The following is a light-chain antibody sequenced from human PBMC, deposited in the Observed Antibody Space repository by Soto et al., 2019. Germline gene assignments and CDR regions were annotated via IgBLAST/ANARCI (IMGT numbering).Light chain of an antibody. CDR2: EVT. CDR3: TSYTSSSTQV. Sequence: QSVLTQPASVSGSPGQSITISCTGTSSDVGGYDYVSWYQQHPGTAPRLIIFEVTNRPSGLSNRFSGSKSGNTASLTISELQAEDEADYYCTSYTSSSTQVFGTGTKVTVL. J-gene: IGLJ1*01. CDR1: SSDVGGYDY. V-gene: IGLV2-14*01.